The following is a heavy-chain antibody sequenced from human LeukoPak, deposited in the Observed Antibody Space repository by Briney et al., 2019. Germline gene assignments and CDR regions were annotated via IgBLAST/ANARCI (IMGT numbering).Heavy chain of an antibody. CDR3: ARGGATVVGTRADWFDA. Sequence: ASVKVSCTASGYTFTGNYLTWVRPAPGQGFAWVGWINPTTGGTNYAQKFQGRVTMTRDRYINTVYMELTGLISDDTAVYYCARGGATVVGTRADWFDAWGQGTLVSVSS. V-gene: IGHV1-2*02. J-gene: IGHJ5*02. D-gene: IGHD6-13*01. CDR2: INPTTGGT. CDR1: GYTFTGNY.